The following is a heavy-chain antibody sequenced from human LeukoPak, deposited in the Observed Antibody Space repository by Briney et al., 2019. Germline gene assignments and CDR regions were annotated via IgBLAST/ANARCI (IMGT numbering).Heavy chain of an antibody. Sequence: GGSLRLSCAASGFTFGSYAMNWVRLAPGKGLEWVSYTSSGGVNVYYSDSVKGRFTISRDNAKNSLYLQMNSLRDEDAAVYYCARGAAAGTRHGMDVWGQGTTVTVSS. V-gene: IGHV3-48*02. CDR3: ARGAAAGTRHGMDV. CDR2: TSSGGVNV. D-gene: IGHD6-13*01. CDR1: GFTFGSYA. J-gene: IGHJ6*02.